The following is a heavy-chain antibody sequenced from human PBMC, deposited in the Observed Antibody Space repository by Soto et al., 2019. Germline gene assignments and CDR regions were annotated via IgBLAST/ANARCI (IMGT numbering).Heavy chain of an antibody. J-gene: IGHJ5*02. CDR1: GASISGFY. Sequence: SETLSLTCTVSGASISGFYWSWIRKSAGKGLEWIGRIYATGTTDYNPSLKSRVMMSVDTTKKQFSLKLRSVTAADTAVYYCVRDGTKTLRDWFDPWGQGISVTVSS. D-gene: IGHD1-1*01. V-gene: IGHV4-4*07. CDR2: IYATGTT. CDR3: VRDGTKTLRDWFDP.